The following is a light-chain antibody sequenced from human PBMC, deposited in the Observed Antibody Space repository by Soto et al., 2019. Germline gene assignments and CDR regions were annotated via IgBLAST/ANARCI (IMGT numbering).Light chain of an antibody. V-gene: IGKV1-39*01. CDR1: QSISTW. Sequence: DIQMTQSPSTLSASVGYRVTITCRASQSISTWLAWYQQKTGKAPNVLINVASTLRSGVPSRFSGSGSGTDFNLTINSLQPEDFATYFCQQSFTTPLTFGGGTRLEIK. J-gene: IGKJ5*01. CDR3: QQSFTTPLT. CDR2: VAS.